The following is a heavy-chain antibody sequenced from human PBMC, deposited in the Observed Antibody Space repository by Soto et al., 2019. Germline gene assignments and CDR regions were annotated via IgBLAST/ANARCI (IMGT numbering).Heavy chain of an antibody. CDR2: IYYSGST. CDR1: GGSMSRSSYY. V-gene: IGHV4-39*03. Sequence: PEARCLTCTVSGGSMSRSSYYWGWIRQPTGKGLEWIGSIYYSGSTYYNPSLKSRVTISVDTSKNQFSLKLSSVTASDTAVYYHRELHAFPTRRSPDL. CDR3: RELHAFPTRRSPDL. D-gene: IGHD1-7*01. J-gene: IGHJ2*01.